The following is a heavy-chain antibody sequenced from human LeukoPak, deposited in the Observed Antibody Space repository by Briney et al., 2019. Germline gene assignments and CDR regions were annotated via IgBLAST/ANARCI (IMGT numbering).Heavy chain of an antibody. J-gene: IGHJ4*02. CDR3: ARGRGL. CDR1: GGSISGHY. CDR2: IYNSGSA. D-gene: IGHD3-10*01. V-gene: IGHV4-59*11. Sequence: SETLSLTCTVSGGSISGHYWSWIRQPPGKGLEWIGWIYNSGSANYNPSLKSRVTISVDTSKNQFSLKLRSVTAADTAVYYCARGRGLWGQGTLVTVSS.